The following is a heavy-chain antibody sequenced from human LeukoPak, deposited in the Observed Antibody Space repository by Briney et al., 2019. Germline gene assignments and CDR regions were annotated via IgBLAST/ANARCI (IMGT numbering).Heavy chain of an antibody. CDR3: ARTVVPAASYYYYYGMDV. Sequence: GGSLRLSCAASGFTFSSYGMHWVRQGPGKGLEWVAVIWYDGSNKYYADSVKGRFTISRDNSKNTLYLQMNSLRAEDTAVYYCARTVVPAASYYYYYGMDVWGQGTTVTVSS. CDR1: GFTFSSYG. D-gene: IGHD2-2*01. V-gene: IGHV3-33*01. J-gene: IGHJ6*02. CDR2: IWYDGSNK.